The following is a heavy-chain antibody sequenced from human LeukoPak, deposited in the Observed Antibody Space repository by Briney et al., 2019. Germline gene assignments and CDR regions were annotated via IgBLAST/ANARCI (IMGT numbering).Heavy chain of an antibody. CDR1: GGSISSYY. CDR2: IYYSGST. D-gene: IGHD4-17*01. CDR3: ARGHYGDYALGAFDI. Sequence: PSETLSLTCTVSGGSISSYYWSWIRQPPGKGLEWIGYIYYSGSTNYNPSLKSRVTISVDTSKNQFSLKLSSVTAADTAVYYCARGHYGDYALGAFDIWGQGTMVTVSS. J-gene: IGHJ3*02. V-gene: IGHV4-59*01.